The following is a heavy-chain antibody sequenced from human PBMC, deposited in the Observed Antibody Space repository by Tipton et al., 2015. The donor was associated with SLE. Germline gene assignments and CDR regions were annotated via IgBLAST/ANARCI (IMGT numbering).Heavy chain of an antibody. J-gene: IGHJ3*02. CDR1: GGSISSYY. CDR2: IYTSGST. V-gene: IGHV4-4*07. D-gene: IGHD6-13*01. Sequence: TLSLTCTVSGGSISSYYWSWIRPPAGTGLEWIGRIYTSGSTNYNPSLKSRVTMSVDTSKNQFSLKLSSVTAADTAVYYCARPIDYSSSWTDAFDIWGQGTMVTVSS. CDR3: ARPIDYSSSWTDAFDI.